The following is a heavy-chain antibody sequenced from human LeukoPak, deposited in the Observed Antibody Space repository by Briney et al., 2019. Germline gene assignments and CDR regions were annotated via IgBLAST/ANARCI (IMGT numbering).Heavy chain of an antibody. CDR2: ISSSSSYR. CDR3: ASFGSGSNLDAFDI. V-gene: IGHV3-21*01. Sequence: GGSLRLSCAASGFTFSSYSINWVRQAPGKGLEWVASISSSSSYRSYVDSVKGRFTISRDNAKNSLYLQMISLRAEDTAVYYCASFGSGSNLDAFDIWGQGTMVTVSS. D-gene: IGHD3-10*01. J-gene: IGHJ3*02. CDR1: GFTFSSYS.